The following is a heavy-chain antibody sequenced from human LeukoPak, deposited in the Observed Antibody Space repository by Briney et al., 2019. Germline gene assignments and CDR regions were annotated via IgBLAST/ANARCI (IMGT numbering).Heavy chain of an antibody. CDR1: GFTFSSYG. Sequence: PGGSLRLSCAASGFTFSSYGMHWVRQAPGKGLEWVAVIWYDGSNKYYADSVKGRFTISRDNSKNTLYLQMNSLRAEGTAVYYCARDEAPYCGGDCYSGYWGQGTLVTVSS. CDR3: ARDEAPYCGGDCYSGY. D-gene: IGHD2-21*02. J-gene: IGHJ4*02. V-gene: IGHV3-33*01. CDR2: IWYDGSNK.